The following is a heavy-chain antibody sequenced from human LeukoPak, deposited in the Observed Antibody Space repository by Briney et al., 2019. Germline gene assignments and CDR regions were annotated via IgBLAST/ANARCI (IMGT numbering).Heavy chain of an antibody. J-gene: IGHJ4*02. Sequence: GVSLRFSCAASGFTLSSHAMSWVRQAPGKGLEWVSALSRSGDSKHYADSVKGRFNISRDNSSNMLYLQMNSLRAEDTAVYYCAKDSLYCGGDCYPAGLIDYWGQGTLVTVSS. CDR3: AKDSLYCGGDCYPAGLIDY. V-gene: IGHV3-23*01. D-gene: IGHD2-21*02. CDR2: LSRSGDSK. CDR1: GFTLSSHA.